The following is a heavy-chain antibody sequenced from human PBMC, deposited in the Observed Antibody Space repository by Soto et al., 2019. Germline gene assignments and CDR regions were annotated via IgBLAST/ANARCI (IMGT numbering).Heavy chain of an antibody. CDR3: ARASTGAAAGDFDY. Sequence: QVQLVQSGAEVKKPGASVKVSCKASGYTFTSYDINWVRQATGQGLEWMGWMNPNSGNTGYAQKFQGRVTMTRNTSISTAYMELGSLRSEDTAVYYGARASTGAAAGDFDYWGQGTLVTVSS. CDR2: MNPNSGNT. D-gene: IGHD6-13*01. V-gene: IGHV1-8*01. CDR1: GYTFTSYD. J-gene: IGHJ4*02.